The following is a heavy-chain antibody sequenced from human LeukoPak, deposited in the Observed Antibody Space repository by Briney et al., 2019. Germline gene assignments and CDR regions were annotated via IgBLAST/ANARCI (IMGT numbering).Heavy chain of an antibody. Sequence: SETLSLTCTVSGGSVSSHQWSWIRQPPGKGLEWIGYIYYSGSTNYNPSLKSRFIISIDTSNNRFSLRLSSVTAADTAVYYCARGVLTTVSYYMDVWGNGTTVTVSS. D-gene: IGHD4-11*01. CDR1: GGSVSSHQ. CDR2: IYYSGST. J-gene: IGHJ6*03. V-gene: IGHV4-59*02. CDR3: ARGVLTTVSYYMDV.